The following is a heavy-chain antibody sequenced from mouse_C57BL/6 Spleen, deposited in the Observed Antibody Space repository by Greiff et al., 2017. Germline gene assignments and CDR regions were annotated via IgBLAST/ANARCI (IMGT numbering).Heavy chain of an antibody. D-gene: IGHD1-1*01. CDR2: ISPGDGDT. Sequence: QVQLQQSGPELVKPGASVKISCKASGYAFSSSWMNWVKQRPGKGLEWIGRISPGDGDTNYNGKFKGKATLPADKSYSHAFMQLSSVTSEDAAVDFCARLVGSTSMDYWGQGTSVTVSS. CDR3: ARLVGSTSMDY. V-gene: IGHV1-82*01. J-gene: IGHJ4*01. CDR1: GYAFSSSW.